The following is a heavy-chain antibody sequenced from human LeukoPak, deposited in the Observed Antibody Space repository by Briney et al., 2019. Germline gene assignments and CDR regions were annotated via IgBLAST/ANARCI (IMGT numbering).Heavy chain of an antibody. CDR2: INPSGGST. Sequence: ASVKVSCKASGYTFTSYYMHWVRQAPGQGLEWMGIINPSGGSTSYAQKFQGRVTMTRDMSTSTVYMELNSLRAEDTAVYYCAKDAGLWFGEQNDYWGQGTLVTVSS. V-gene: IGHV1-46*01. CDR1: GYTFTSYY. J-gene: IGHJ4*02. D-gene: IGHD3-10*01. CDR3: AKDAGLWFGEQNDY.